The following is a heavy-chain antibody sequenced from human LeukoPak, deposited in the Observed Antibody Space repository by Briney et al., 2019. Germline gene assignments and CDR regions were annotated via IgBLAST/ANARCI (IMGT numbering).Heavy chain of an antibody. CDR2: IDPSDSYT. CDR1: GYSFASQW. Sequence: RGESLKISCKGSGYSFASQWISWVRQMPGKGLEWMGTIDPSDSYTNYSPSFQGHVTISTDRSISTAYLQWSSLKASDTAMYYCARISGYYDSSGYYTYWGQGTLVTVSS. D-gene: IGHD3-22*01. V-gene: IGHV5-10-1*01. J-gene: IGHJ4*02. CDR3: ARISGYYDSSGYYTY.